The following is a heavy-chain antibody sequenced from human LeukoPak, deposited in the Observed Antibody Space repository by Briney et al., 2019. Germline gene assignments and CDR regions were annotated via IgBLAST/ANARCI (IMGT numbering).Heavy chain of an antibody. CDR1: GFTFGDYA. D-gene: IGHD3-3*01. CDR2: IRSKAYGGTT. V-gene: IGHV3-49*04. CDR3: TRDLGFQLGVYYYYGMDV. Sequence: GGSLRLSCTASGFTFGDYAMSWVRRAPGKGLEWVGFIRSKAYGGTTEYAASVKGRFTISRDDSKSIAYLQMNSLKTEDTAVYYCTRDLGFQLGVYYYYGMDVWGQGTTVTVSS. J-gene: IGHJ6*02.